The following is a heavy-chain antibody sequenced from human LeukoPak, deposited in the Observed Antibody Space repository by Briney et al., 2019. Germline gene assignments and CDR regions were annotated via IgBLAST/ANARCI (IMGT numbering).Heavy chain of an antibody. CDR3: ATATRAYGSGSYFDY. Sequence: PGGSLRLSCAASGFTFSSYSMNWVRQAPGKGLEWVSSISSSSSYIYYADSVKGRFTISRDNAKNSLYLQMNSLRAEDTAVYYCATATRAYGSGSYFDYWGQGTLVTVSS. V-gene: IGHV3-21*01. D-gene: IGHD3-10*01. CDR1: GFTFSSYS. CDR2: ISSSSSYI. J-gene: IGHJ4*02.